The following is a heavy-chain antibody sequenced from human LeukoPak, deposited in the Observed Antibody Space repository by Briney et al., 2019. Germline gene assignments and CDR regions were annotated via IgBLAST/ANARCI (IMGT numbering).Heavy chain of an antibody. J-gene: IGHJ4*02. Sequence: GSLRLSCAASGFTFSRYTMNWVRQAPGKGLEGVSSMSSSSTYIYYADSVKGRFTISRDNAKNSLYLQMNSLRVEDTAVYYCARVGRGELIGGVDYWGQGTLVTVSS. CDR1: GFTFSRYT. D-gene: IGHD1-26*01. CDR2: MSSSSTYI. CDR3: ARVGRGELIGGVDY. V-gene: IGHV3-21*01.